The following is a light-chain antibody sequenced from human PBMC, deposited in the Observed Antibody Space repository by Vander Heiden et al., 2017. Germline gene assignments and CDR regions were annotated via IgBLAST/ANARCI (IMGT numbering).Light chain of an antibody. Sequence: SSELTQYPAVSVALGQTVRITCQGDSLRSYYASWYQQKPGQAPVLVIYAKNNRPSGIPDRFSGSSSGNTASLTITGAQAEEEADYYCNSRDSSGNHVVFGGGTKLTVI. J-gene: IGLJ2*01. V-gene: IGLV3-19*01. CDR3: NSRDSSGNHVV. CDR2: AKN. CDR1: SLRSYY.